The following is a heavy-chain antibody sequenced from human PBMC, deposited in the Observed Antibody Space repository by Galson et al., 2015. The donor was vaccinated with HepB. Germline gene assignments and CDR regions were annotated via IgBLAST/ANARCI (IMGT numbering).Heavy chain of an antibody. J-gene: IGHJ4*02. D-gene: IGHD2-15*01. CDR3: ANSIRNYFDY. V-gene: IGHV1-3*01. CDR2: INAGNGNT. Sequence: SVQVSCKASGYNFITSAMQWARQAPGQRLEWMGWINAGNGNTRYSQKFQGRVTITRDTSASTVYLELSSLRSEDTAVYYCANSIRNYFDYWGQGTLVTVSS. CDR1: GYNFITSA.